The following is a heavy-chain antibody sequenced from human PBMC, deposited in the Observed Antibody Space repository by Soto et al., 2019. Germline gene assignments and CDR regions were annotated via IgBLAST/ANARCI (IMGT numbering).Heavy chain of an antibody. V-gene: IGHV4-34*01. J-gene: IGHJ6*03. CDR3: ARGSKGAITGDRYYYYYYVDV. CDR1: GGSFSGYY. D-gene: IGHD1-20*01. CDR2: INHSGST. Sequence: PSETLSLTCAVYGGSFSGYYWSWIRQPPGKGLEWIGEINHSGSTNYNPSLKSRVTISVDTSKNQFSLKLSSVTAADTAVYYCARGSKGAITGDRYYYYYYVDVWGKGTTVTVSS.